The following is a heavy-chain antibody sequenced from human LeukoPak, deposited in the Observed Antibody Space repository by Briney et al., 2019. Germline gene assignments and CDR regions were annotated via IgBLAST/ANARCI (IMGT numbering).Heavy chain of an antibody. CDR1: GGSISRYY. Sequence: SETLSLTCTVSGGSISRYYWTWIRQPPGKGLEWIGYIYYSGSTNYNPSLKSRVTISVDTSKIQISLKLSSVTAADTAVYYCARQIYDFWSGYPSGAFDIWGQGTIVTVSS. V-gene: IGHV4-59*01. CDR3: ARQIYDFWSGYPSGAFDI. CDR2: IYYSGST. J-gene: IGHJ3*02. D-gene: IGHD3-3*01.